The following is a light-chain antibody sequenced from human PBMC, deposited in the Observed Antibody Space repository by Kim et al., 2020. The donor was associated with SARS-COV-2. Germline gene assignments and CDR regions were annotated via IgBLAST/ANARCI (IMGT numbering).Light chain of an antibody. CDR2: ANN. Sequence: GQGVTIPCTVSSSNIGAGYDVHWYQQWPGTAPRLLIYANNNRPSGVPDRFSGSKSGTSASLAITGLQAEEEAVYYCQSSDSSLSGVFGGGTQLTVL. J-gene: IGLJ3*02. CDR3: QSSDSSLSGV. V-gene: IGLV1-40*01. CDR1: SSNIGAGYD.